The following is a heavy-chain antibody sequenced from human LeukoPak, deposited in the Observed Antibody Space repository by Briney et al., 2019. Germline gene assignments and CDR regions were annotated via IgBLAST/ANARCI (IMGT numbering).Heavy chain of an antibody. Sequence: PGGALRLSCAASGFTVSSNYMSGGRQAPGKGREWGSVIYSGGSTYYADSVKGRFTISRDNSKNTLYLQMNSLRAEDTAVYYCARDRSGYDLNARFYYYYMDVWGKGTTVTVSS. D-gene: IGHD5-12*01. J-gene: IGHJ6*03. CDR3: ARDRSGYDLNARFYYYYMDV. V-gene: IGHV3-53*01. CDR1: GFTVSSNY. CDR2: IYSGGST.